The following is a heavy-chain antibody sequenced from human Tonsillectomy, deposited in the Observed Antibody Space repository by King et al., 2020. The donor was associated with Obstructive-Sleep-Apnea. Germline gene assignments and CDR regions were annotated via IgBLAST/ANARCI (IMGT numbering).Heavy chain of an antibody. J-gene: IGHJ4*02. Sequence: LQLQESGPGLVKPSETLSLTCSVSGDSHTGSSYYWGWLRQPPGKGLEWLGSIYFSGSTVHNPSLESRLTLSVDTSENQFSLRLKSVTAADTAMYYCARVEGGRLQRYFEHWGQGTLVTVSS. D-gene: IGHD1-1*01. V-gene: IGHV4-39*07. CDR2: IYFSGST. CDR3: ARVEGGRLQRYFEH. CDR1: GDSHTGSSYY.